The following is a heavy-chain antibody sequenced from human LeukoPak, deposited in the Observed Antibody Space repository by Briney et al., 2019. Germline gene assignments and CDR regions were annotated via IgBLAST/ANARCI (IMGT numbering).Heavy chain of an antibody. CDR1: GGSFSGYY. J-gene: IGHJ4*02. D-gene: IGHD1-1*01. Sequence: SETLSLTCAVYGGSFSGYYWSWIRQPPGKGLEWIGEINHSGSTNYNPSLKSRVTISVDASKNQFSLKLSSVTAADTAVYYCARGGYNWNDFDYWGQGTLVTVSS. V-gene: IGHV4-34*01. CDR3: ARGGYNWNDFDY. CDR2: INHSGST.